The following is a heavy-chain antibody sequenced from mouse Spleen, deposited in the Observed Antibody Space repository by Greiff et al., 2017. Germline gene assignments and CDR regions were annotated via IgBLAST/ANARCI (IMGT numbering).Heavy chain of an antibody. CDR3: ARSRDSSGRPSWFSY. CDR2: IDPSDSYT. CDR1: GYTFTSYW. V-gene: IGHV1-59*01. D-gene: IGHD3-2*01. Sequence: VQLQQPGAELVRPGTSVKLSCKASGYTFTSYWMHWVKQRPGQGLEWIGVIDPSDSYTNYNQKFKGKATLTVDTSSSTAYMQLSSLTSEDSAVYYCARSRDSSGRPSWFSYWGQGTLVTVSA. J-gene: IGHJ3*01.